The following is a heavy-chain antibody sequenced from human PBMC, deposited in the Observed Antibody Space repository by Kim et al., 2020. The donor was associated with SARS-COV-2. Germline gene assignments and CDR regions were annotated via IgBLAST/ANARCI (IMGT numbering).Heavy chain of an antibody. CDR1: GFTFSDYY. V-gene: IGHV3-11*05. CDR2: ISTSSSYT. CDR3: ARASGDFWSAHDAFDI. D-gene: IGHD3-3*01. Sequence: GGSLRLSCAASGFTFSDYYMSWIRQAPGKGLEWVSYISTSSSYTNYADSVKGRFTISRDNAKNSLYLQMNSLRAEDTAVYYCARASGDFWSAHDAFDIWGQGTMVTVSS. J-gene: IGHJ3*02.